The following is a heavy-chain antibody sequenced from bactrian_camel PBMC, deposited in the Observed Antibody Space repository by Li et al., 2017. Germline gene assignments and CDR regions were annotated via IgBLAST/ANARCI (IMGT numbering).Heavy chain of an antibody. Sequence: HVQLVESGGGLVQAGGSLRLSCTASGYTYNRYCIVWLRQAPGREREGIGTIDGDGTTDYPDSVKGRFTISRDNAKSTLYLQMNSLKPEDTALYYCAVHGSDWWELPSDYWGQGTQVTV. J-gene: IGHJ4*01. CDR1: GYTYNRYC. CDR3: AVHGSDWWELPSDY. V-gene: IGHV3S6*01. D-gene: IGHD6*01. CDR2: IDGDGTT.